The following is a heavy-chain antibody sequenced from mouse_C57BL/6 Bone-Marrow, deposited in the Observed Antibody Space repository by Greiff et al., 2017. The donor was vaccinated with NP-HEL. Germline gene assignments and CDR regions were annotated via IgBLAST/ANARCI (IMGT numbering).Heavy chain of an antibody. J-gene: IGHJ1*03. CDR2: IYPGDGDT. V-gene: IGHV1-82*01. CDR3: ARWGLLRTGDFDV. D-gene: IGHD1-1*01. Sequence: QVQLKESGPELVKPGASVKISCKASGYAFSSSWMNWVKQRPGKGLEWIGRIYPGDGDTNYNGKFKGKATLTADKSSSTAYMQLSSLTSEDSAVYFCARWGLLRTGDFDVWGTGTTVTVSS. CDR1: GYAFSSSW.